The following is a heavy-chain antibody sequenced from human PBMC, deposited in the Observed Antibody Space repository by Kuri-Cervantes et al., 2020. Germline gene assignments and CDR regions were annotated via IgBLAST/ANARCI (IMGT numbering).Heavy chain of an antibody. Sequence: SETLSLTCAVYGGSLSGYYWSWIRQPPGKGLEWIGEINHSGSTKYNPSPKSRVTISVDTSKNQFSLKLRSVTAADTAVYYCARLRADSSGYYRSYYFDYWGRGTLVTVSS. V-gene: IGHV4-34*01. CDR3: ARLRADSSGYYRSYYFDY. CDR2: INHSGST. J-gene: IGHJ4*02. CDR1: GGSLSGYY. D-gene: IGHD3-22*01.